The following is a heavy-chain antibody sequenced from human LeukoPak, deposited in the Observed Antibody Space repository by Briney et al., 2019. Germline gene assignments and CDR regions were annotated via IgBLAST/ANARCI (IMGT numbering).Heavy chain of an antibody. CDR2: IGGRGGST. D-gene: IGHD3-16*01. J-gene: IGHJ5*02. Sequence: GGSLRLPCAASGFRFSDFTMTWVRQAPGKGPEWVSAIGGRGGSTYYADSLGGRFTISRDNSKDMVYLQMNSLKAEDAATYYCGKEGGAWGQGTKVTVSS. V-gene: IGHV3-23*01. CDR3: GKEGGA. CDR1: GFRFSDFT.